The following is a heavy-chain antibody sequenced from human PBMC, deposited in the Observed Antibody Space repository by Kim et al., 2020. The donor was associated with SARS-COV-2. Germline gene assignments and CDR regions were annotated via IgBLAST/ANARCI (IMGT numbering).Heavy chain of an antibody. V-gene: IGHV3-7*03. J-gene: IGHJ5*02. CDR2: GSEK. CDR3: ATDNWINR. Sequence: GSEKYYVDSVKGRFTISRDNAKNSLYLQMNSLRAEDTAVYYCATDNWINRWGRGTLVTVSS.